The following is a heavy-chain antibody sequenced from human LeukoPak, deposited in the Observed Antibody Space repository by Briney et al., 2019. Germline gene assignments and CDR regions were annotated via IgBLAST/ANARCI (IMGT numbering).Heavy chain of an antibody. J-gene: IGHJ4*02. D-gene: IGHD2-15*01. CDR1: GGPFSSLA. V-gene: IGHV3-23*01. Sequence: GGSLRLSCAASGGPFSSLAMSWVRQAPGKGLEWVSGLTGSGSRTYYADSVKGRFTISRDNSKNTLFLQMHSLRAEDTAMYYCAMTLAGVQDSFDSWGQGTLVTVSS. CDR2: LTGSGSRT. CDR3: AMTLAGVQDSFDS.